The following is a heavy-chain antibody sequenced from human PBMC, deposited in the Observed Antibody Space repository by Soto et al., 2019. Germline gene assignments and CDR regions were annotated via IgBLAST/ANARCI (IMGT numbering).Heavy chain of an antibody. D-gene: IGHD4-4*01. J-gene: IGHJ6*03. CDR1: GGTFSIYT. Sequence: GASVKVSCKASGGTFSIYTISWVRQAPGQGLEWMGRIIPILGIANYAQKFQGRVTITADKSTSTAYMELSSLRSEDTAVYYCARYATVTGYYYYMDVWGKGTTVTVSS. CDR3: ARYATVTGYYYYMDV. CDR2: IIPILGIA. V-gene: IGHV1-69*02.